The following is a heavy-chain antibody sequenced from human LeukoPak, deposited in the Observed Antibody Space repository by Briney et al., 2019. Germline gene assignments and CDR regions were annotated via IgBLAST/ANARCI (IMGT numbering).Heavy chain of an antibody. CDR2: IYYSGST. CDR3: ARHISPVLLRFQH. Sequence: SETLSLTCTVSGGSISSHYWSWIRQPPGKGLEWIGYIYYSGSTNYNPSLRSRVTISVDTSKNQFSLKLSSVTAADTAVYYCARHISPVLLRFQHWGQGTLVTVSS. V-gene: IGHV4-59*08. J-gene: IGHJ1*01. CDR1: GGSISSHY.